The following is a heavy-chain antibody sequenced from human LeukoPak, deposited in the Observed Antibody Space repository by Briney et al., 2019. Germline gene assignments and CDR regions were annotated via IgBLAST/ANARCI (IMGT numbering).Heavy chain of an antibody. CDR2: ISYDGSNK. CDR1: GFTLSSYG. CDR3: AKEVHNYYGMDV. J-gene: IGHJ6*02. D-gene: IGHD1-1*01. V-gene: IGHV3-30*18. Sequence: GRSLRLSCAASGFTLSSYGMYWVRQDPGKGLEWEAVISYDGSNKYYADSVKSRFTISRDNSKNTLYMQMNSLRAEDTAVYYCAKEVHNYYGMDVWGQGATVTVSS.